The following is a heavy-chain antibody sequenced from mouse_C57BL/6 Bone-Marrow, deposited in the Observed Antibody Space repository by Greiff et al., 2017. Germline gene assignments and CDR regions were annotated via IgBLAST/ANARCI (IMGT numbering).Heavy chain of an antibody. J-gene: IGHJ4*01. Sequence: QVKLQQSGPELVRPGASVKISCKAPGYTFTSHWMQWVRQRTGQGLEWIGEIFPGSGSIYYNEKFKGKATLTVDTSSSTSYMQLSSLTSEDSAVYFCARFPLRRGDAMDYWGQGTSVTVSS. CDR2: IFPGSGSI. D-gene: IGHD2-4*01. CDR1: GYTFTSHW. CDR3: ARFPLRRGDAMDY. V-gene: IGHV1-56*01.